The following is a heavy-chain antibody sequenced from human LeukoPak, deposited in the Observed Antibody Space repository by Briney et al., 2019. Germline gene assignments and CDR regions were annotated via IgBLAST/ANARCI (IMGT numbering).Heavy chain of an antibody. CDR3: ANLYGAPGYCSSTSCLPGYFDY. CDR1: GFTFSSYA. D-gene: IGHD2-2*01. J-gene: IGHJ4*02. CDR2: ISGSGGST. Sequence: PEGSLRLSCAASGFTFSSYAMSWVRQAPGKGLEWVSAISGSGGSTYYADSVKGRFTISRDNSKNTLYLQMNSLRAEDTAVYYCANLYGAPGYCSSTSCLPGYFDYWGQGTLVTVSS. V-gene: IGHV3-23*01.